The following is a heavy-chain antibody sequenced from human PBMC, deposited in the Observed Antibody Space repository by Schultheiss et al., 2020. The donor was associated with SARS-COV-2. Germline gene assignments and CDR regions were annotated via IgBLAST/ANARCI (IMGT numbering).Heavy chain of an antibody. V-gene: IGHV3-74*01. CDR2: IKSDGRST. CDR1: GFTFSSYW. CDR3: ARDRDSWYFDL. Sequence: GGSLRLSCVASGFTFSSYWMHWVRQAPGKGLVWVSRIKSDGRSTSYADSVKGRFTISRDNAKNTLYLQMNSLRVEDTAVYYCARDRDSWYFDLWGRGTLVTVSS. J-gene: IGHJ2*01.